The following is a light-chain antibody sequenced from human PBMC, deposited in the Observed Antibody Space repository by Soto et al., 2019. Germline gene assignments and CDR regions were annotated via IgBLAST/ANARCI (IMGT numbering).Light chain of an antibody. Sequence: QPVLTQSPSASASLGASAILTCTLSSGHKNYAIAWHQQQPQKGPRFLMRVNSDGRHTRGDGIPHRFSASSSGAERYLTISSLQSEDEADYYCQTWGTGVVFGGGTKLTVL. CDR1: SGHKNYA. CDR3: QTWGTGVV. CDR2: VNSDGRH. V-gene: IGLV4-69*01. J-gene: IGLJ2*01.